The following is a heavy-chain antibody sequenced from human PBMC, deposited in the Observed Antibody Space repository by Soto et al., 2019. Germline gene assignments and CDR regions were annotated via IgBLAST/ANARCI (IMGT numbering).Heavy chain of an antibody. CDR3: ARDNACVQFDI. CDR2: MTGNGDNI. D-gene: IGHD1-1*01. CDR1: GFSISRHT. J-gene: IGHJ4*02. V-gene: IGHV3-64*07. Sequence: EEQLVESGGGLVQPGGSLRLSCAASGFSISRHTMHWVRQAPGRGLEYVSSMTGNGDNIYYAESVRGRFTISRDNSKNTLYLQMGSLRVDDMAIYYCARDNACVQFDILGQGALVTVSS.